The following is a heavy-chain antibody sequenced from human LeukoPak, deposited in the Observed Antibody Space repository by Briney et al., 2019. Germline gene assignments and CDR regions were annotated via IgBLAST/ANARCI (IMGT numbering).Heavy chain of an antibody. Sequence: ASETLSLTCTVSGGSISSYYWSWMRQPAGKGLEWIGRIYTSGSTNYNPSLKSRVTMSVDTSKNQPSLKLSSVTAADTAVYYCARDSGSYSAYYYGMDVWGQGTTVTVSS. J-gene: IGHJ6*02. D-gene: IGHD1-26*01. CDR2: IYTSGST. V-gene: IGHV4-4*07. CDR1: GGSISSYY. CDR3: ARDSGSYSAYYYGMDV.